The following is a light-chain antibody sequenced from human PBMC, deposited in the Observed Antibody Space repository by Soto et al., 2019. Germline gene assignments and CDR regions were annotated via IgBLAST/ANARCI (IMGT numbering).Light chain of an antibody. Sequence: DIQMTQSPSSLSASVGDRVTITCRASRSISNSFNWYQQTPGKAPHLLIYGAFTLGSGVPSRFSGGGSGTDFTLTISCLQPEDSATYYCQQTYGAPFTFGQGTKLEIK. CDR2: GAF. CDR1: RSISNS. V-gene: IGKV1-39*01. CDR3: QQTYGAPFT. J-gene: IGKJ2*01.